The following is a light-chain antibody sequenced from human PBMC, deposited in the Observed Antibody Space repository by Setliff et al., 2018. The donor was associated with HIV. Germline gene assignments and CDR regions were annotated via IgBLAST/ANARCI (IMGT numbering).Light chain of an antibody. CDR2: DVN. CDR1: NSDVGGHNY. Sequence: QSVLTQPASVSGFPGQSITISCAGTNSDVGGHNYVSWYQQHPGKAPKLVIYDVNNRPSGVSNCFSGSKSGNTASLTISGLQAEDEADYYCSSYSSRLTAVFGTGTKVTVL. V-gene: IGLV2-14*03. CDR3: SSYSSRLTAV. J-gene: IGLJ1*01.